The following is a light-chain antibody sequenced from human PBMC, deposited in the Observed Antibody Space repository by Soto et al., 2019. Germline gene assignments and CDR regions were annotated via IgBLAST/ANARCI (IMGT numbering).Light chain of an antibody. V-gene: IGKV3-15*01. J-gene: IGKJ4*01. CDR3: HQTFTPPLT. Sequence: TQSPGTLSLSPGERATLSCRASQSVATNLAWYQQRPGQAPRLLIYGASKRAIGLPARFSGSGSGTDFTLTISSLQPEDFTTYWCHQTFTPPLTFGGGTKVDIK. CDR2: GAS. CDR1: QSVATN.